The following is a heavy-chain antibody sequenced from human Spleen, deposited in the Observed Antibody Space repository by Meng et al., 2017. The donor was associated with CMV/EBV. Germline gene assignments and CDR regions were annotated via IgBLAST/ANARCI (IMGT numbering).Heavy chain of an antibody. Sequence: GGSLRLSCAASGFTFSSYSMNWVRQAPGKGLEWVSSISSSSSYIYYADSVKGRFTISRDNAKNSLYLQMNSLRAEDTAVYCCARRETGTTSYFDYWGQGTLVTVSS. CDR2: ISSSSSYI. V-gene: IGHV3-21*01. CDR3: ARRETGTTSYFDY. D-gene: IGHD1-1*01. J-gene: IGHJ4*02. CDR1: GFTFSSYS.